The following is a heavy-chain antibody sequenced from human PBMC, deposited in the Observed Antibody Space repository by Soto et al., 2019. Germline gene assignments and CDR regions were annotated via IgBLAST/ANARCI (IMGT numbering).Heavy chain of an antibody. V-gene: IGHV4-31*03. D-gene: IGHD3-10*01. Sequence: SETLSLTCTVSGGSISSGGYYWSWIRQHPGKGLEWIGYIYYSGSTYYDPSLKSRVTISVDTSKNQFSLKLSSVTAADTAVYYCAREGHNFGSGFYYGMDVWGQGTTVTVSS. CDR3: AREGHNFGSGFYYGMDV. CDR2: IYYSGST. J-gene: IGHJ6*02. CDR1: GGSISSGGYY.